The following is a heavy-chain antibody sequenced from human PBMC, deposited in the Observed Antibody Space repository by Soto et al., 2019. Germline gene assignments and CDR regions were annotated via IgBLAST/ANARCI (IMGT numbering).Heavy chain of an antibody. V-gene: IGHV3-23*01. D-gene: IGHD2-8*01. Sequence: PGGSLRLSCAASGFTFGSYPMTWVRQAPGKGLEWVSSISSGSDTIFYADSVKGRFTISRDNSRSTLYLQMSRLRAEDMAIYYCARILYSSQRDGVDVWGQGTTVTVSS. CDR3: ARILYSSQRDGVDV. CDR2: ISSGSDTI. CDR1: GFTFGSYP. J-gene: IGHJ6*02.